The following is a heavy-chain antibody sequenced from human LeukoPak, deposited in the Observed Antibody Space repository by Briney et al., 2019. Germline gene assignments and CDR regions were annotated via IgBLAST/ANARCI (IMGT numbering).Heavy chain of an antibody. CDR2: INPSGGST. J-gene: IGHJ6*03. V-gene: IGHV1-46*01. CDR1: GGTFRSYP. Sequence: ASVKVSCKASGGTFRSYPINWVRQAPGQGLEWMGIINPSGGSTSYAQKFQGRVTMTRDTSISTAYMELSRLRSDDTAVYYCARSGYSYGYSYYYYMDVWGKGTTVTVSS. D-gene: IGHD5-18*01. CDR3: ARSGYSYGYSYYYYMDV.